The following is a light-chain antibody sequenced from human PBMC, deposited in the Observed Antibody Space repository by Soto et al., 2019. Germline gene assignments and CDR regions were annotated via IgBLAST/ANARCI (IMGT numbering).Light chain of an antibody. Sequence: HSALTQPASVSGSPGQSITISCTGTSSDVGGYNYVSWYQQHPGKAPKLMIYDVSNRPSGVSNRFSGSKSGNTASLSISGLQAEDEADYYCSSYTSSITLVFGGGTKVTVL. CDR3: SSYTSSITLV. V-gene: IGLV2-14*03. CDR2: DVS. J-gene: IGLJ2*01. CDR1: SSDVGGYNY.